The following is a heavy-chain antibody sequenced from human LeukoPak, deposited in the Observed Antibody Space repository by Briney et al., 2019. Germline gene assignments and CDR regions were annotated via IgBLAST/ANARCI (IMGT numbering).Heavy chain of an antibody. CDR3: ARSRYSGSYVGYFDY. D-gene: IGHD1-26*01. V-gene: IGHV4-34*01. CDR1: GGSLSGYY. Sequence: SGTLSLTCAVYGGSLSGYYWSWIRQPPGKGLEWIGEINHSGSTNYNPSLKSRVTISVDKSKNQFSLKLSSVTAADTAVYYCARSRYSGSYVGYFDYWGQGTLVTVSS. J-gene: IGHJ4*02. CDR2: INHSGST.